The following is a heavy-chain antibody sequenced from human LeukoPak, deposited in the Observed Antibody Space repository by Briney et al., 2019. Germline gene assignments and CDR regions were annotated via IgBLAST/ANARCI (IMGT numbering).Heavy chain of an antibody. V-gene: IGHV3-48*01. J-gene: IGHJ6*02. CDR3: ARDISYSSSWYHYYYYYGMDV. CDR2: ISSSSSTI. Sequence: GGSLRLSCAASGFTFSSYSMNWVRQAPGKGLEWVSYISSSSSTIYYADSVKGRFTISRDNSKNTLYLQMNSLRAEDTAVYYCARDISYSSSWYHYYYYYGMDVWGQGTTVTASS. D-gene: IGHD6-13*01. CDR1: GFTFSSYS.